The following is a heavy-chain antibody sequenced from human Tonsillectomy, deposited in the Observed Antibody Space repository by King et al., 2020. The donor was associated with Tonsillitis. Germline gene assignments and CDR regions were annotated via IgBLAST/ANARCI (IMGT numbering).Heavy chain of an antibody. Sequence: LVESGGGLIQPGGSLRLSCAASGFIVSTKYMSWVRQAPGTGLAWVSIIYSGGSTYDADSVKGRFTISRDNSKNTVYLQMNSLRAEDTAVYYCARDIGFGYFDYWGQGTLVTVSS. V-gene: IGHV3-53*01. CDR1: GFIVSTKY. D-gene: IGHD2-15*01. CDR2: IYSGGST. J-gene: IGHJ4*02. CDR3: ARDIGFGYFDY.